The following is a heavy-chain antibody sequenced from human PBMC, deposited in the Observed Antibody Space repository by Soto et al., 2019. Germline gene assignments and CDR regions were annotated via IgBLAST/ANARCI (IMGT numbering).Heavy chain of an antibody. Sequence: EVQLLESGGGLVQPGGSLRLSCAVSGFTFSTYAMNWVRQTPGKGLEWVSTISASGGGSYYADSVKGRFTISRDNGKSKLYPQMNRLRAEGTALYYCKRDSAPRSGTGTFDPWGQGTLVTVSS. V-gene: IGHV3-23*01. D-gene: IGHD1-1*01. J-gene: IGHJ5*02. CDR2: ISASGGGS. CDR1: GFTFSTYA. CDR3: KRDSAPRSGTGTFDP.